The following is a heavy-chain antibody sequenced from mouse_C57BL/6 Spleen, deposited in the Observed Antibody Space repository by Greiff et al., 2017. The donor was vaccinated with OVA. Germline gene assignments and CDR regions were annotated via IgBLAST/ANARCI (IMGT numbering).Heavy chain of an antibody. J-gene: IGHJ2*01. D-gene: IGHD1-1*01. V-gene: IGHV1-26*01. CDR2: INPNNGGT. CDR3: ARSYGDRGDY. CDR1: GYTFTDYY. Sequence: EVQLQQSGPELVKPGASVKISCKASGYTFTDYYMNWVKQSHGKSLEWIGDINPNNGGTSYNQKFKGKATLTVDKSSSTAYMELRSLTSEDSAVYYCARSYGDRGDYWGQGTTLTVSS.